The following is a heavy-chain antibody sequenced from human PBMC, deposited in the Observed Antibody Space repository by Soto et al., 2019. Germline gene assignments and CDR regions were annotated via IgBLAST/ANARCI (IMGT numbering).Heavy chain of an antibody. J-gene: IGHJ4*02. CDR2: IYYSGST. CDR3: ARDGAYGDYFDY. CDR1: GGSISSGGYY. V-gene: IGHV4-31*03. Sequence: QVQLQESGPGLVKPSQTLSLTCTVSGGSISSGGYYWSWIRQHPGKGLEWIGYIYYSGSTYYNPSLESRVTISVDTSKNQFSLKLSSVAAADMAVYYCARDGAYGDYFDYWGQGTLVTVSS. D-gene: IGHD4-17*01.